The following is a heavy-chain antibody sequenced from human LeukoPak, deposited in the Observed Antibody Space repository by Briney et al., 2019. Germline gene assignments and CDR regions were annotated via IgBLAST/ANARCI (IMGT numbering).Heavy chain of an antibody. J-gene: IGHJ4*02. D-gene: IGHD4-17*01. CDR2: IKQDGSDK. CDR3: ARTTILDY. V-gene: IGHV3-7*01. CDR1: GFTFSSFY. Sequence: QSGGSLRLSCAASGFTFSSFYMTWVRQAPGKGLEWVATIKQDGSDKHYVDSVEGRFIISRDNAKNSLYLQMNSLRAEDTAVYYCARTTILDYWGQGTLVTVSS.